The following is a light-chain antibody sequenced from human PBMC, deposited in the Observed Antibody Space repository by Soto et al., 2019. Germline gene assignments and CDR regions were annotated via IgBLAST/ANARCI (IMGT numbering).Light chain of an antibody. J-gene: IGKJ1*01. CDR2: DVS. V-gene: IGKV3-20*01. CDR3: QQYGSSGT. Sequence: EILMTQSPATLSLSPGERATLSCRASQTVSGAYLAWYRQKPGQAPRLLIYDVSRRATGIPDRFSGSGSGTDFTLTISRLEPEDFAVYYCQQYGSSGTFGQGTKVDIK. CDR1: QTVSGAY.